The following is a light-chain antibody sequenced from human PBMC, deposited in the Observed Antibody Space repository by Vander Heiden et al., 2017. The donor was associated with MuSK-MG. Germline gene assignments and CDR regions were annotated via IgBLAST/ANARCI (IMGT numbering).Light chain of an antibody. CDR3: QHYNYYL. V-gene: IGKV1-5*03. Sequence: DIQMTQSPSTLSASVVDRVTITCRASQSISTWLAWYQQKPGKAPKLLIYGASRLGTGVPSRFSGRGSGAEFTLTISNLQPDDSATYYCQHYNYYLFGQGTRVEIK. CDR2: GAS. CDR1: QSISTW. J-gene: IGKJ1*01.